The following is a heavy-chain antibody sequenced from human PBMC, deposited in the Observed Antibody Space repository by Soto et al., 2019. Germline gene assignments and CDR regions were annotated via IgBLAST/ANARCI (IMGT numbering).Heavy chain of an antibody. Sequence: GGSLRLSCAASGFTVSSNYLSWVRQTPGKGLEWVSVIFSADNTHYADSVKGRFTISRDNSKNTVFLQMNSLRAEDTAVYYCAITGAGYYIVWGQGTPVTVSS. J-gene: IGHJ4*02. V-gene: IGHV3-53*01. CDR3: AITGAGYYIV. D-gene: IGHD3-3*01. CDR1: GFTVSSNY. CDR2: IFSADNT.